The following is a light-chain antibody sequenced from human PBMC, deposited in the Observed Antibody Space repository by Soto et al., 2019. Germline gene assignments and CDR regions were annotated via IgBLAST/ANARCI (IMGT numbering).Light chain of an antibody. CDR2: RAS. CDR3: QHYNSYSEA. CDR1: QSISSW. V-gene: IGKV1-5*03. Sequence: DIQVTQSPSTLSASVVDRVTITFRASQSISSWLALYQQKPGKAPKLLIYRASTLKSGVPSRFSGSGSGTEFTLTISSLQPDDFATYYCQHYNSYSEAFGQGTKVDIK. J-gene: IGKJ1*01.